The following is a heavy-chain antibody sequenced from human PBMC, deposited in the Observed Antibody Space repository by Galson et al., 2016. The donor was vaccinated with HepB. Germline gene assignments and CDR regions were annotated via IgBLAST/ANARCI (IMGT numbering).Heavy chain of an antibody. CDR3: AHYYYDSSGYYPPYFDL. CDR1: GFSLNTTGVG. CDR2: IYWDDDK. Sequence: PALVKPTQTLTLTCTFSGFSLNTTGVGVAWIRQPPGKALEWLALIYWDDDKRYSPSLKSRLTITKDTSKNQVVLTMTNMDPVDTATYYCAHYYYDSSGYYPPYFDLWGRGTLVTVSS. V-gene: IGHV2-5*02. D-gene: IGHD3-22*01. J-gene: IGHJ2*01.